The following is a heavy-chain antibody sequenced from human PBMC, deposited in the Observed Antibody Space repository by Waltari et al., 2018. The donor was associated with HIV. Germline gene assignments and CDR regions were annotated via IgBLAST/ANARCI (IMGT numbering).Heavy chain of an antibody. V-gene: IGHV4-39*01. CDR1: GGSISSSSYS. D-gene: IGHD1-7*01. J-gene: IGHJ4*01. CDR3: ARLSWNYVGGHFDY. CDR2: IYYSGST. Sequence: QLQLQESGPGLVKPSDTLSLTCTVSGGSISSSSYSWGWIRQPPGKGLEWIGSIYYSGSTYYNPSLKSRVTISVDTSKNQFSLKLSSVTAADTAVYYCARLSWNYVGGHFDYWGQGTLVTVSS.